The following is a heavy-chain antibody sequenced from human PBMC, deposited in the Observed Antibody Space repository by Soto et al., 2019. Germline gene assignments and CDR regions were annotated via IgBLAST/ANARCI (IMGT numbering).Heavy chain of an antibody. CDR3: ARDLGGYCSSTSCYRSGFDY. J-gene: IGHJ4*02. D-gene: IGHD2-2*01. V-gene: IGHV3-7*01. CDR2: IKQDGSEK. CDR1: GFTFSSYW. Sequence: GALRLSCAASGFTFSSYWMSWVRQAPGKGLEWVANIKQDGSEKYYVDSVKGRFTISRDNAKNSPYLQMNSLRAEDTAVYYCARDLGGYCSSTSCYRSGFDYWGQGTLVTVSS.